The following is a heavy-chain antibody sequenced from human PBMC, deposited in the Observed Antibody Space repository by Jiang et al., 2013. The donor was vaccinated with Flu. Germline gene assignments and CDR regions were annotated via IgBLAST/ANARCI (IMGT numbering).Heavy chain of an antibody. CDR1: GASISGGSYY. D-gene: IGHD3-10*01. J-gene: IGHJ5*02. Sequence: GSGLVKPSQTLSLTCSVSGASISGGSYYWSWVRQPAGKPLEWIGHIYTSETTSYNPSLRSRVSISKDTSKNQFSLKMSSVTAADTAVYYCTYLPSFYGSGSPSESWGQG. CDR2: IYTSETT. V-gene: IGHV4-61*02. CDR3: TYLPSFYGSGSPSES.